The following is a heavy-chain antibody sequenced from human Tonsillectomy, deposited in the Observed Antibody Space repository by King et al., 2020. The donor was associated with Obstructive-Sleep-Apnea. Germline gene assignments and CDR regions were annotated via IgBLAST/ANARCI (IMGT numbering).Heavy chain of an antibody. CDR1: GGSFSDYY. J-gene: IGHJ2*01. V-gene: IGHV4-34*01. CDR3: ARVPLSYYGSGSNWYFDL. D-gene: IGHD3-10*01. Sequence: VQLQQWGAGLLKPSETLSLTCAVYGGSFSDYYWSWIRQPPGRGLEWIGEINHSGSTSYSPSLKSRVTISVDTSKNQFSLKLSSVTAADTAVYYCARVPLSYYGSGSNWYFDLWGRGTLVTVSS. CDR2: INHSGST.